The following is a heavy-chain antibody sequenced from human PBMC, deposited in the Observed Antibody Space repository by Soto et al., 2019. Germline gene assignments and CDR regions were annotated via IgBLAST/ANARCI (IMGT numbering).Heavy chain of an antibody. CDR3: TRDGGPSGWYL. Sequence: EVQLVESGGDLVQPGGSLRLSCAASGFTFRSYWMSWVRQAPGKGPEWVANIREDGMETHYADSVKGRFTISRDNAKNSLYLQMSSLRVEDTAVYYCTRDGGPSGWYLWGQGTLVTVSS. CDR2: IREDGMET. J-gene: IGHJ4*02. CDR1: GFTFRSYW. D-gene: IGHD6-19*01. V-gene: IGHV3-7*05.